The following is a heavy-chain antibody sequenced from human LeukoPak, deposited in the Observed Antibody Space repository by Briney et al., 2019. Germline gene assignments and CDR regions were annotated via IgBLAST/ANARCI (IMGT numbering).Heavy chain of an antibody. CDR3: ARDGTYYYDSSGSGYYYYMDV. CDR1: GYIFTDYY. CDR2: INPNGGM. V-gene: IGHV1-2*02. Sequence: ASVKVSCKASGYIFTDYYIHWVRQVPGQGLEWMGWINPNGGMDYAQKFRDRVTLTRDTSITTTYMELSRLGSDDTAVYYCARDGTYYYDSSGSGYYYYMDVWGKGTTVTVSS. J-gene: IGHJ6*03. D-gene: IGHD3-22*01.